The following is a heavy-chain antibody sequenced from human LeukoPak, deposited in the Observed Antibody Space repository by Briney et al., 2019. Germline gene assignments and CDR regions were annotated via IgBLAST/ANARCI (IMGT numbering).Heavy chain of an antibody. CDR3: ARGSLGSQRGFDY. CDR1: GFTFSSYG. D-gene: IGHD3-16*01. CDR2: IWYDGSNK. J-gene: IGHJ4*02. V-gene: IGHV3-33*01. Sequence: GGSLRLSCAASGFTFSSYGMHWVRQAPGKGLEWVAVIWYDGSNKYYADRVKGRFTISRDNSKNTLYLQMNSLRAEDSAVYYCARGSLGSQRGFDYWGQGTLVTVSS.